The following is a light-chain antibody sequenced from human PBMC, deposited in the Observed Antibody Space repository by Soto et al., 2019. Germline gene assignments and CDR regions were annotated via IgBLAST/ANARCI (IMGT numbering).Light chain of an antibody. V-gene: IGLV2-11*01. Sequence: QSALTQPRSVSGSPGQSVTISCTGTSSDVGGDNYVSWYQQHPGKAPKLMIYDVSKRPSGVPDRFSGSKSGTTASLTIAGLEEDEEDDYYCCYYAGRYTVVFGAGTKLTVL. CDR2: DVS. CDR1: SSDVGGDNY. CDR3: CYYAGRYTVV. J-gene: IGLJ1*01.